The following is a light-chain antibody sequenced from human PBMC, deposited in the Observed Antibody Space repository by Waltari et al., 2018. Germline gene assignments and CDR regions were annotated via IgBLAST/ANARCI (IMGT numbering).Light chain of an antibody. V-gene: IGLV2-23*02. CDR1: ISALGSSHL. CDR2: EVS. Sequence: QSALTQPASVSGSPGPSIPISCPGLISALGSSHLVPWFQQHPDKAPQLLIYEVSKRPSEVSNRFSGSASGNTAYLTISGLQAEDEADYYCCSSPESSTSWVFGGGTKLTVL. CDR3: CSSPESSTSWV. J-gene: IGLJ3*02.